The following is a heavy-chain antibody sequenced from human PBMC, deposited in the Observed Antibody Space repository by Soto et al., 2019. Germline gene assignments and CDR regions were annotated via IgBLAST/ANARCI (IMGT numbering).Heavy chain of an antibody. CDR3: ARGGGYDSLTYYYYYGMDV. CDR2: IWYDGSNK. Sequence: GGSLRLSCAASGFTFSSYGMHWVRQAPGKGLEWVAVIWYDGSNKYYADSVKGRFTISRDNSKNTLYLQMNSLRAEDTAVYYCARGGGYDSLTYYYYYGMDVWGQGTTVTVSS. CDR1: GFTFSSYG. D-gene: IGHD5-12*01. V-gene: IGHV3-33*01. J-gene: IGHJ6*02.